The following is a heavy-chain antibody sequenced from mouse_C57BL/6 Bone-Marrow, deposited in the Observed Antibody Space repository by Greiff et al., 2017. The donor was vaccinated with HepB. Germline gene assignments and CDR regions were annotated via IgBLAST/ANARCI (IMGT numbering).Heavy chain of an antibody. J-gene: IGHJ2*01. CDR2: INPSNGGT. CDR3: ARADPPSSTVALGPY. Sequence: QVQLQQSGTELVKPGASVKLSCKASGYTFTSYWMHWVKQRPGQGLEWIGNINPSNGGTNYNEKFKSKATLTVDKSSSTAYMQLSSLTSEDSAVYYCARADPPSSTVALGPYGGQGTTLTVSS. D-gene: IGHD1-1*01. CDR1: GYTFTSYW. V-gene: IGHV1-53*01.